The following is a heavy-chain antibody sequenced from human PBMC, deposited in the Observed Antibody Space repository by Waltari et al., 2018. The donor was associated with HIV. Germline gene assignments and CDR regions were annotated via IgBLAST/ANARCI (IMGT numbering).Heavy chain of an antibody. D-gene: IGHD5-12*01. CDR2: IKEDGGLE. V-gene: IGHV3-7*01. CDR3: VRDGPFVDVEY. CDR1: GFPFRGYW. Sequence: EVQLVESGGGVVPPGGSLRLSCAASGFPFRGYWRSWVRQAPGKGLGWVANIKEDGGLEYYVDSVKGRFTISRDNPKNLLFLQMNSLRVEDTAVYYCVRDGPFVDVEYWGQGTLVTVSS. J-gene: IGHJ4*02.